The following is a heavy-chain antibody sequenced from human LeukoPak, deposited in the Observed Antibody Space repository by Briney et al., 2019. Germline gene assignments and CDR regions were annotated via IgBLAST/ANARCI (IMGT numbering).Heavy chain of an antibody. J-gene: IGHJ4*02. V-gene: IGHV4-59*01. D-gene: IGHD6-13*01. CDR2: TYYSGTT. CDR3: ARGVYIAAAQYGY. Sequence: PSETLSLTCTVSGGSISSYYWSWIRQPPGKGLEWIGYTYYSGTTNYNPSLKSLVTISVDTSKNQFSLKLSSVTAADTAVYYCARGVYIAAAQYGYWGQGTLVTVPS. CDR1: GGSISSYY.